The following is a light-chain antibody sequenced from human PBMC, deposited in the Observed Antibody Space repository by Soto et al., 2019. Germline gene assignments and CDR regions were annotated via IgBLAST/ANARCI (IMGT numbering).Light chain of an antibody. V-gene: IGLV1-51*01. Sequence: QSVLTQPPSVSAAPGQKVIISCSGSSSNIENNFVSWYQQLPGTAPKLLIFDNDKRPSGIPDRFSGSKSGTSATLGITGLQTGDEADYYCVAWYTSLTTTLLFGGGTKLTVL. CDR1: SSNIENNF. CDR2: DND. J-gene: IGLJ2*01. CDR3: VAWYTSLTTTLL.